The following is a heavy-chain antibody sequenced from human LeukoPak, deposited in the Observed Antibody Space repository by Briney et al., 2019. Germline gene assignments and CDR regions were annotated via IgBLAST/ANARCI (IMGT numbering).Heavy chain of an antibody. CDR2: IYYSESGRT. CDR1: GGSISSSSNY. Sequence: PSETLSLTCNVSGGSISSSSNYWGWIRQPPGKGLEWIGSIYYSESGRTYYNPSLKSRVTISVDTSKNQFSLKLSSVTAADSAVYYCASGGSGYSWNNWGQGTLVTVSS. V-gene: IGHV4-39*07. CDR3: ASGGSGYSWNN. J-gene: IGHJ4*02. D-gene: IGHD3-22*01.